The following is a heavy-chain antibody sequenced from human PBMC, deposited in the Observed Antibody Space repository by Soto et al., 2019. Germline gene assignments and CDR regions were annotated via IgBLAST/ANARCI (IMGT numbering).Heavy chain of an antibody. CDR1: GGTFSSYT. D-gene: IGHD3-10*01. V-gene: IGHV1-69*10. CDR3: ARENYYGSGTWY. CDR2: IIPILGIA. Sequence: SVKVSCKASGGTFSSYTISWVRQAPGQGLEWMGRIIPILGIANYAQKLQGRVTMTTDTSTSTAYMELRSLRSDDTAVYYCARENYYGSGTWYWGQGTLVTGSS. J-gene: IGHJ1*01.